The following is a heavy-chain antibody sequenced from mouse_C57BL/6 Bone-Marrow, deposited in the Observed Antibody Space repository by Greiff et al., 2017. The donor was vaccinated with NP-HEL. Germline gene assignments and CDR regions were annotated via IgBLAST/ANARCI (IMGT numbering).Heavy chain of an antibody. CDR2: IYPGSGNT. J-gene: IGHJ3*01. V-gene: IGHV1-76*01. CDR1: GYTFTDYY. Sequence: VQLVESGAELVRPGASVKLSCKASGYTFTDYYINWVKQRPGQGLEWIARIYPGSGNTYYNEKFKGKATLTAEKSSSTAYMQLSSLTSEDSAVYFCARRGGYDGYYPFAYWGQGTLVTVSA. CDR3: ARRGGYDGYYPFAY. D-gene: IGHD2-3*01.